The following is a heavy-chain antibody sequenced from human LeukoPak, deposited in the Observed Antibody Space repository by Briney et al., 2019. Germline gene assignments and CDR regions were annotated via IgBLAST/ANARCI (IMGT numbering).Heavy chain of an antibody. J-gene: IGHJ4*02. CDR3: ARPSLGTGATPSNY. CDR2: INPNTGGT. Sequence: ASVNVSCKASGYTFTGYFIHWVRQAPGQGLEWMGWINPNTGGTIYAQNFQGRVTMTRDTSISTVYMDLTRLTSDDTAVYYCARPSLGTGATPSNYWGQGTLVTVSS. D-gene: IGHD2-8*02. CDR1: GYTFTGYF. V-gene: IGHV1-2*02.